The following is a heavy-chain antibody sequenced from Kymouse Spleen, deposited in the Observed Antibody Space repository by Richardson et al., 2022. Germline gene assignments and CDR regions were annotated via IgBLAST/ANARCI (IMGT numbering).Heavy chain of an antibody. D-gene: IGHD3-10*01. Sequence: QVQLQESGPGLVKPSGTLSLTCAVSGGSISSSNWWSWVRQPPGKGLEWIGEIYHSGSTNYNPSLKSRVTISVDKSKNQFSLKLSSVTAADTAVYYCARDYYGSGSYYKLYYYYGMDVWGQGTTVTVSS. V-gene: IGHV4-4*02. CDR1: GGSISSSNW. CDR3: ARDYYGSGSYYKLYYYYGMDV. CDR2: IYHSGST. J-gene: IGHJ6*02.